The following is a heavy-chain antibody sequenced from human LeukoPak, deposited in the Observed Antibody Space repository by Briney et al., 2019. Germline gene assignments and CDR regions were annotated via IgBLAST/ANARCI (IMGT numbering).Heavy chain of an antibody. V-gene: IGHV4-59*08. CDR2: VYYSGSA. J-gene: IGHJ4*02. Sequence: PSETLSLTCAVSGGSISSYYWSWIRQPPGKGLEWIGYVYYSGSANYNPSLKSRVTILVDTSKNQFSLKLSSVTAADTAVYYCARGGDYPSEDYFAYWGQGTLVTVSS. CDR1: GGSISSYY. D-gene: IGHD3-10*01. CDR3: ARGGDYPSEDYFAY.